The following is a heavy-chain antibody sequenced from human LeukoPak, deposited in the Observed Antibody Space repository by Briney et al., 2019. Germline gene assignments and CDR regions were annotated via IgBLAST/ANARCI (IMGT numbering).Heavy chain of an antibody. J-gene: IGHJ4*02. CDR3: AKVRYGYLIDY. Sequence: ASVKVSFTASGYTFTRSAMNWVRQAPGQGLEFMGWINTNTGNPTYAQGFTGRFVFSLDTSVSTAYLQISSLRAEDTAVYYCAKVRYGYLIDYWGQGTLVTVSS. CDR2: INTNTGNP. D-gene: IGHD5-18*01. CDR1: GYTFTRSA. V-gene: IGHV7-4-1*02.